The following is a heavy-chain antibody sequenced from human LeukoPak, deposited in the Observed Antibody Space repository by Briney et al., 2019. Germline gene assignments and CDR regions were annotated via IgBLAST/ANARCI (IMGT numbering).Heavy chain of an antibody. CDR2: IYSGGST. D-gene: IGHD3-3*01. CDR3: ARDTPTYYDFWSGYPPDYYGMDV. J-gene: IGHJ6*02. Sequence: GGSLRLSCAASGFTVSSNYMSWVRQAPGKGLEWVSVIYSGGSTYYADSVKGRFTISRDNSKNTLYLQMNSLRAGDTAVYYCARDTPTYYDFWSGYPPDYYGMDVWGQGTTVTVSS. V-gene: IGHV3-53*01. CDR1: GFTVSSNY.